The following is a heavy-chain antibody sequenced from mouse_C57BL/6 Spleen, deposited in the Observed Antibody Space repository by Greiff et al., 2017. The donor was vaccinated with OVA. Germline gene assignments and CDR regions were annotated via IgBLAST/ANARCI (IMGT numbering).Heavy chain of an antibody. Sequence: EVQLVESGGGLVKPGGSLKLSCAASGFTFSDYGMHWVRQAQGKGLEGVAYISSGSSTIYYADTVKGRFTISRDNAKNTMFLQMTSLRSEDTAMYYCARRYYGSSYEGFAYWGQGTLVTVSA. J-gene: IGHJ3*01. CDR1: GFTFSDYG. CDR2: ISSGSSTI. V-gene: IGHV5-17*01. D-gene: IGHD1-1*01. CDR3: ARRYYGSSYEGFAY.